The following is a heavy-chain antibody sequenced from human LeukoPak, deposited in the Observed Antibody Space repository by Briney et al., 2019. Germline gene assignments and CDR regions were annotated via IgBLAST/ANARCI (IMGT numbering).Heavy chain of an antibody. CDR2: IYYSGST. CDR1: GGSISSSSYY. V-gene: IGHV4-39*07. J-gene: IGHJ6*03. Sequence: PSETLSLTCTVSGGSISSSSYYWGWIRQPPGKGLEWIGSIYYSGSTYYNPSLKSRVTISVDTSKNQFSLKLSSVTAADTAVYYCARGNGGYYYYMDVWGKGTTVTVSS. D-gene: IGHD2-8*01. CDR3: ARGNGGYYYYMDV.